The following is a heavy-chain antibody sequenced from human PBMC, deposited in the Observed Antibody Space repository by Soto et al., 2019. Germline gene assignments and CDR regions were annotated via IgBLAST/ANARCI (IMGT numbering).Heavy chain of an antibody. CDR3: ASYYYDSSGKTPPPNF. V-gene: IGHV4-4*02. J-gene: IGHJ4*02. CDR1: GGSISSSNW. Sequence: SETLSLTCAVSGGSISSSNWWSWVRQPPGKGLEWIGEIYHSGSTNYNPSLKSRVTISVDKSKNQFSLKLSSVTAADTAVYYCASYYYDSSGKTPPPNFWGQGTLVTVSS. CDR2: IYHSGST. D-gene: IGHD3-22*01.